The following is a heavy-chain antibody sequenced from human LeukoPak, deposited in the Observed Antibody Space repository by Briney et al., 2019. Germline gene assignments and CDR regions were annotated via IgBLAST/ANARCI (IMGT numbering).Heavy chain of an antibody. J-gene: IGHJ3*01. V-gene: IGHV1-2*02. D-gene: IGHD1-1*01. CDR1: GYTFTGHY. CDR3: ARYGDTTGTTFDALDL. CDR2: INPNDGAT. Sequence: ASVRVSCKTSGYTFTGHYMQWVRQAPGQGLEWLGWINPNDGATNYAQTFRGRVTMTRDTAINTIYVELNRLRSDDTAVYYCARYGDTTGTTFDALDLWGPGTMVTVSS.